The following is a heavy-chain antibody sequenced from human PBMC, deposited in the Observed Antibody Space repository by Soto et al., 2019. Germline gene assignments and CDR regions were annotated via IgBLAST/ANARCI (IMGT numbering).Heavy chain of an antibody. Sequence: ASVKVSCKASGYTFTGYYLHWVRQAPGQGLEWMGWINPSSGGANIAQKFQGWVTMTRDTSIDTAYMELTRLRSDDTAVYYCARDAAMGDYYHYGMDVWGQGTPVTVSS. CDR1: GYTFTGYY. J-gene: IGHJ6*02. CDR3: ARDAAMGDYYHYGMDV. D-gene: IGHD5-18*01. V-gene: IGHV1-2*04. CDR2: INPSSGGA.